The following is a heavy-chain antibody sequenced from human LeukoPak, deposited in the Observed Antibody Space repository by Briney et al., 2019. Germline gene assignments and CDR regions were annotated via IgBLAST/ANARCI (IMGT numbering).Heavy chain of an antibody. Sequence: PSETLSLTCTVSGGSISSGDYYWSWIRQPPGKGLEWIGYIYYSGSTYYNPSLKSRVTISVDTSKNQFSLKLSSVTAADTAVYYCARGVKSYYDSSGFSDAFDIWGQGTMVTVSS. CDR2: IYYSGST. D-gene: IGHD3-22*01. CDR1: GGSISSGDYY. V-gene: IGHV4-30-4*01. CDR3: ARGVKSYYDSSGFSDAFDI. J-gene: IGHJ3*02.